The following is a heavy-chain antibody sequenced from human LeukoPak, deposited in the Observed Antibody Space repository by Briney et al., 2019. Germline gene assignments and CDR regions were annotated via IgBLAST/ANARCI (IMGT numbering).Heavy chain of an antibody. D-gene: IGHD3-10*01. CDR2: IYHSGST. J-gene: IGHJ4*02. CDR1: GYSISSGYY. CDR3: ARDMITMVRGVINVFDY. V-gene: IGHV4-38-2*02. Sequence: TSETLSLTCAVSGYSISSGYYWGWIRQPPGKGLEWIGSIYHSGSTYYNPSLKSRVTISVDTSKNQFSLKLSPVTAADTAVYYCARDMITMVRGVINVFDYWGQGTLVTVSS.